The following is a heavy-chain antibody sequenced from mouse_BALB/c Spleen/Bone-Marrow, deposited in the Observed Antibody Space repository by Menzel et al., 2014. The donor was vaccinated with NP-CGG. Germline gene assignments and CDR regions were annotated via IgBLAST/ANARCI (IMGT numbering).Heavy chain of an antibody. CDR1: GFSLISYG. J-gene: IGHJ2*01. CDR2: IWAGGST. Sequence: VQVVESGPGLVAPSQSLSISCTVSGFSLISYGVHWVRQPPGKGLEWLGVIWAGGSTNYNSALMSRLSISKDNSKSQVFLRMSSLQTEDTAIYYYAKEDFRYDSFDYWGQGTTLTVSS. D-gene: IGHD2-14*01. CDR3: AKEDFRYDSFDY. V-gene: IGHV2-9*02.